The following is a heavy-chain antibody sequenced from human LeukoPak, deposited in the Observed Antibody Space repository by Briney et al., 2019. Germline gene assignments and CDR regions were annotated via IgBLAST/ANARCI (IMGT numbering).Heavy chain of an antibody. D-gene: IGHD6-13*01. Sequence: GGSLRLSCVVSGFTFNNFNTFTMSWVRQAPGKGLEWVSVIDNSGTDTYYVDSVKGRFTISRDNAKNSVFLQMNSLGVEDTAVYYCARGPAIAAAGPAPFDYWGQGTLVTVSS. J-gene: IGHJ4*02. CDR1: GFTFNNFNTFT. V-gene: IGHV3-21*01. CDR2: IDNSGTDT. CDR3: ARGPAIAAAGPAPFDY.